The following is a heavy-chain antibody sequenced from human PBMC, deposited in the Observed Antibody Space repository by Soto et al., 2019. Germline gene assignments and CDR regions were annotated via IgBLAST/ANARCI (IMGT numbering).Heavy chain of an antibody. CDR2: INKDGSQK. CDR1: GFTLSNYW. D-gene: IGHD7-27*01. Sequence: GSLRLSCAASGFTLSNYWMTWVRQAPGKGLEWVANINKDGSQKNYVDSVKGRFTIARDNGQNSLSLQINSLRVEDTAVYYCVRELGLAYWGQGALVTVSS. CDR3: VRELGLAY. J-gene: IGHJ4*02. V-gene: IGHV3-7*03.